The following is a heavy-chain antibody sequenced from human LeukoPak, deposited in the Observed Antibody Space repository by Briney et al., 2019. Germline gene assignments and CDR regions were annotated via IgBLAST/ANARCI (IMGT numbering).Heavy chain of an antibody. CDR3: ARDLTMVRGGNWFDP. CDR2: IREDGSEK. Sequence: GGSLRLSCAASGFTFSNYWMSWVRQAPGKGLEWVANIREDGSEKYYVDSVKGQFTIPRDNAKNSLFLQVDSLRAEDTAVYYCARDLTMVRGGNWFDPWGQGTLVTVSS. J-gene: IGHJ5*02. CDR1: GFTFSNYW. V-gene: IGHV3-7*01. D-gene: IGHD3-10*01.